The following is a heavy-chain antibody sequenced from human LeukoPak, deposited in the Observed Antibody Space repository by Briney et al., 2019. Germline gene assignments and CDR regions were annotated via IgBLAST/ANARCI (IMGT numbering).Heavy chain of an antibody. CDR3: AKAPPTQYCSSTSCYSSYYMDV. CDR1: GFIFSSYG. J-gene: IGHJ6*03. CDR2: IWYDGTNK. Sequence: GRSLRLSCAASGFIFSSYGMHWVRQAPGRGLEWVAVIWYDGTNKYYADSVKGRFTISRDNSKNTLYLQMNSLRAEDTAVYYCAKAPPTQYCSSTSCYSSYYMDVWGKGTTVTVSS. V-gene: IGHV3-33*06. D-gene: IGHD2-2*01.